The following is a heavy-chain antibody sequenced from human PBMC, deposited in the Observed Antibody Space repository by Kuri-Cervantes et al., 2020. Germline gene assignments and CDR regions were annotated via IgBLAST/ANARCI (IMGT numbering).Heavy chain of an antibody. V-gene: IGHV4-34*01. D-gene: IGHD5-18*01. J-gene: IGHJ4*02. CDR3: ELTDTAMIPAYFFDY. CDR2: INHSGST. CDR1: GGSLSGYY. Sequence: SQTLSLTCAVYGGSLSGYYWSWIRQPPGKGLEWIGEINHSGSTNYNPSLRSRVTISVDTSKNQFSLKLSSVTAADTAVYYCELTDTAMIPAYFFDYWGQGTLVTISS.